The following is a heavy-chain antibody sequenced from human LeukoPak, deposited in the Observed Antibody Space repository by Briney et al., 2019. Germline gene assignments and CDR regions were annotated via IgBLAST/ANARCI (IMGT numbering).Heavy chain of an antibody. J-gene: IGHJ6*02. Sequence: ASVKVSCKASGYTFTSYDINWVRQATGQGLEWMGWMNPNSGNTGYAQKFQGRVTMTRNTSISTAYMELSSLRSEDTAVYYCARGGTYYDFWSGYYILTNPHYYYYGMDVWGQGTTVTVSS. CDR1: GYTFTSYD. V-gene: IGHV1-8*01. CDR3: ARGGTYYDFWSGYYILTNPHYYYYGMDV. D-gene: IGHD3-3*01. CDR2: MNPNSGNT.